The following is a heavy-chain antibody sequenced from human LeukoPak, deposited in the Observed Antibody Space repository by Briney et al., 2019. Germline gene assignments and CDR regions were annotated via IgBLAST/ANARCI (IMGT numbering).Heavy chain of an antibody. D-gene: IGHD3-10*02. CDR3: ARSTGSTMFIDY. CDR1: GGSISPYY. Sequence: SETLSLTCTVSGGSISPYYWSWIRQPPGKGLEWLGYIYYSGNTDYNPSLKSRVAISVDTSKNQLSLKLSSVTAADTAVYYCARSTGSTMFIDYWGQGTLVTVSS. J-gene: IGHJ4*02. V-gene: IGHV4-59*01. CDR2: IYYSGNT.